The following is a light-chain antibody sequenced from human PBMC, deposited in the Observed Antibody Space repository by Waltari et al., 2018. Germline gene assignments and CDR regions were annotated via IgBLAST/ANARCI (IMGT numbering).Light chain of an antibody. J-gene: IGKJ3*01. V-gene: IGKV4-1*01. CDR1: QSPLYNSNNKNY. CDR3: QQYYATPRT. CDR2: WAS. Sequence: DIVMTQSPDSLAVSLGERATINCKSSQSPLYNSNNKNYLAWYQQKPGQPPKMLIYWASSRESGVPGRFSGSGSGTDFTLTISSLQAEDVAVYYCQQYYATPRTFGPGTKVDIK.